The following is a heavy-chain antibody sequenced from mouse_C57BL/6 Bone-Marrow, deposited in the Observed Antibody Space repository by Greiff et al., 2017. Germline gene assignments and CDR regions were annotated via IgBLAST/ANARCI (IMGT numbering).Heavy chain of an antibody. V-gene: IGHV2-2*01. CDR3: ARRPCSSYYAMDY. CDR2: IWSGGST. Sequence: QVQLQQSGPGLVQPSQSLSITCTVSGFSLTSYGVHWVRQSPGKGLEWLGVIWSGGSTDYNAAFISRLSISKDNSKSQVFFKMNSLQADDTAIYYCARRPCSSYYAMDYWGQGTSVTVSS. J-gene: IGHJ4*01. CDR1: GFSLTSYG.